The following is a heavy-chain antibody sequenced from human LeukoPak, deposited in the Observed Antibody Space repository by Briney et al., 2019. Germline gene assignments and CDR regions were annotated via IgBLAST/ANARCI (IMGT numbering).Heavy chain of an antibody. Sequence: PGGSLRLSCAASGFSFSSYGMYWVRQAPGKGLEWVSSISSSSSYIYYADSVKGRFTISRDNAKNTLYLQMNSLRAEDTAVYYCARDGDNYDSSCLSFDYWGQGTLVTVSS. J-gene: IGHJ4*02. CDR3: ARDGDNYDSSCLSFDY. D-gene: IGHD3-22*01. CDR2: ISSSSSYI. V-gene: IGHV3-21*01. CDR1: GFSFSSYG.